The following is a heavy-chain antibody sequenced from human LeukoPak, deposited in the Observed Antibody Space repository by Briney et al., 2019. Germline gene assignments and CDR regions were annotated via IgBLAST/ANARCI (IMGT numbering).Heavy chain of an antibody. CDR3: ARDQSSSWSNYYYMDV. D-gene: IGHD6-13*01. Sequence: ASVKVSCKASGYSFTSHYMNWVRQAPGQGLEWMGWINTNTGNPTYAQGFTGRFVFFLDTSVSTAYLQISSLKAEDTAVYYCARDQSSSWSNYYYMDVWGKGTTVTVSS. J-gene: IGHJ6*03. CDR2: INTNTGNP. CDR1: GYSFTSHY. V-gene: IGHV7-4-1*02.